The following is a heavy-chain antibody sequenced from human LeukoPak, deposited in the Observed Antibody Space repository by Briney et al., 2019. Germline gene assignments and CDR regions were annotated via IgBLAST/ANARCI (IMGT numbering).Heavy chain of an antibody. Sequence: ASVKVSCRASGYTFTNCYIHWVRQAPGQGLEWMGIINPSGGSTSYPKKFQGRVTVTRHTSTSTVYMELSSLRSEDTAVYYCARDPYGSGSYYSHFVYWGQGTMVSDSS. V-gene: IGHV1-46*01. CDR1: GYTFTNCY. D-gene: IGHD3-10*01. J-gene: IGHJ4*02. CDR2: INPSGGST. CDR3: ARDPYGSGSYYSHFVY.